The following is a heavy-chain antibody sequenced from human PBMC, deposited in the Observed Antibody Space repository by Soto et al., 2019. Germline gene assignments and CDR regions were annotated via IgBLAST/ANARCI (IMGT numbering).Heavy chain of an antibody. CDR2: LSHGGST. V-gene: IGHV4-4*02. CDR1: GDSLSSSNR. CDR3: ARSVDGDAVDS. D-gene: IGHD3-10*01. Sequence: SETLSLTCAVSGDSLSSSNRWSWVRQPSGKDLERLGDLSHGGSTNYNASLKSRVTIFLDKSRNQFSLRLSFMTAADTATYFCARSVDGDAVDSCSQGIPVRVSS. J-gene: IGHJ4*02.